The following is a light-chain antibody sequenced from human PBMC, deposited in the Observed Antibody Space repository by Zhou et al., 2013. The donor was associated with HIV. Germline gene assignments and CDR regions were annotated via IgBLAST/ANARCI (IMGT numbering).Light chain of an antibody. CDR2: ATS. V-gene: IGKV1-39*01. CDR3: QQSYITPFT. J-gene: IGKJ3*01. CDR1: QSIDTY. Sequence: DIQMTQSPSSLSASVGDRVSIACRASQSIDTYLNWYQQKPGRAPKLLIYATSTLQSGVPSRFSGSGSGADFTLTINSLHPEDFATYYCQQSYITPFTFGPGTRVDVK.